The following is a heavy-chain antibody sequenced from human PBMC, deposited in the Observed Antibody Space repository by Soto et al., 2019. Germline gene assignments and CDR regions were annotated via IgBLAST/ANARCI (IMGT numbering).Heavy chain of an antibody. CDR1: GFTFSSYW. V-gene: IGHV3-7*03. J-gene: IGHJ4*02. D-gene: IGHD5-18*01. CDR2: IKQDGSEK. Sequence: EVQLVESGGGLVQPGGSLRLSCAASGFTFSSYWMSWVRQAPGKGLEWVANIKQDGSEKYYVDSVKGRFTISRDNAKNSLYLQMNSLRAEDTAVYYCARVPSIHGRIHLWFGREYYFDYWGQGTLVTVSS. CDR3: ARVPSIHGRIHLWFGREYYFDY.